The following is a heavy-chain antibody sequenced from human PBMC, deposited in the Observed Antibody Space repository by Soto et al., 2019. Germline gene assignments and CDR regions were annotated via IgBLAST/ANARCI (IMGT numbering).Heavy chain of an antibody. D-gene: IGHD1-26*01. Sequence: GRSLRLSCAASGFTFSTYGMHWVRQAPGKGLEWVAVISYDGGNKYYADSVKGRFTISRDNSKNTLYLQMNSLRAEDTAVYYCAKDLASQSASFYNCFDPWGQGTLVTVSS. CDR1: GFTFSTYG. J-gene: IGHJ5*02. CDR3: AKDLASQSASFYNCFDP. V-gene: IGHV3-30*18. CDR2: ISYDGGNK.